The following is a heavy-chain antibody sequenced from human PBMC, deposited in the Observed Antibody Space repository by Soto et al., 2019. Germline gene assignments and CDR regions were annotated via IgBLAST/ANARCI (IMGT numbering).Heavy chain of an antibody. D-gene: IGHD4-4*01. CDR1: GGSITTSSYF. V-gene: IGHV4-39*01. CDR3: ARRDTTIHVFDI. Sequence: SETLSLTCTVSGGSITTSSYFWGWIRQPPGKGLEWIGCLSYSGITYYNPSLKSRVTMSEDTSKNQFSLRLNSVTSADTAAYYCARRDTTIHVFDIWGQGTMVTVSS. J-gene: IGHJ3*02. CDR2: LSYSGIT.